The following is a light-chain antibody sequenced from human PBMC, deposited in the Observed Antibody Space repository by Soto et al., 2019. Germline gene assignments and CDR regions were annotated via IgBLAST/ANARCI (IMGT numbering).Light chain of an antibody. CDR2: GAS. CDR3: QQYNNWPPRYT. V-gene: IGKV3-15*01. CDR1: QSVSSN. J-gene: IGKJ2*01. Sequence: EIVMTQSPATLSVSPGERATLSCRASQSVSSNLAWYQQKPGQAPRLLIYGASTRATGIPARFSGSGSGTEFTLTISSLQSEDFEVYYCQQYNNWPPRYTFGQGTKVDIK.